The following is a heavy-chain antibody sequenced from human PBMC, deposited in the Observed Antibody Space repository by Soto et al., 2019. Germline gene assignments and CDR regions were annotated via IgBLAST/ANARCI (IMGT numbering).Heavy chain of an antibody. CDR1: GFTFSNAW. CDR3: TNVYFDY. J-gene: IGHJ4*02. V-gene: IGHV3-15*01. CDR2: IKNNADGGTT. Sequence: SLRLSCTASGFTFSNAWMTWVRQAPGKGLEWVGRIKNNADGGTTDYAAPVKGRFAISRDDSENTLYLQMNSLKTEDTAVYYCTNVYFDYWGQGTLVTVSS.